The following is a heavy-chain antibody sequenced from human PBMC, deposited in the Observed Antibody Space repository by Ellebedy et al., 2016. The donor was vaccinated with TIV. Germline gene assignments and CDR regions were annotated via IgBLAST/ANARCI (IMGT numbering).Heavy chain of an antibody. CDR2: FYIDGKT. V-gene: IGHV3-53*01. CDR1: GLVVSSTY. D-gene: IGHD3-10*02. CDR3: AVMFGELFPEYFQH. Sequence: GESLKISCSVSGLVVSSTYLSWVRQVPGKGLEWGSVFYIDGKTFYADSVKGRVTISRDTSKNTLDLQLNSLRAEDTAVYYCAVMFGELFPEYFQHWGLGTLVTVSS. J-gene: IGHJ1*01.